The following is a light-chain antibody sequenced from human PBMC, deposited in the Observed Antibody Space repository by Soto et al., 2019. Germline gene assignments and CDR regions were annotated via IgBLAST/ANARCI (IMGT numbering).Light chain of an antibody. CDR3: QHSYSTPPNT. V-gene: IGKV4-1*01. Sequence: DIVMTQSPDSLAVSLGERATINCKSSQSVLYSSNNKNYLAWYQQKPGQPPKLLIYWASTRESGVPDRFSGSGSGTDFTLTTSSLQDEDVAVYYCQHSYSTPPNTFGQGTKLEIK. CDR1: QSVLYSSNNKNY. CDR2: WAS. J-gene: IGKJ2*01.